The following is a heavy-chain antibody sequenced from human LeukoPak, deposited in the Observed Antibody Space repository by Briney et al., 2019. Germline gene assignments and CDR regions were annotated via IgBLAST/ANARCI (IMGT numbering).Heavy chain of an antibody. V-gene: IGHV4-39*01. CDR3: ATGTFTDFWYFDL. Sequence: SQTLSLTCTVSGGSISSGSYYWGWIRQSPGKGLEWIGSIYYSGSTYYNPSLKSRVTISIDTSKNQFSLKLSSVTAADTAVYYCATGTFTDFWYFDLWGRGTLVTVSS. CDR1: GGSISSGSYY. CDR2: IYYSGST. J-gene: IGHJ2*01.